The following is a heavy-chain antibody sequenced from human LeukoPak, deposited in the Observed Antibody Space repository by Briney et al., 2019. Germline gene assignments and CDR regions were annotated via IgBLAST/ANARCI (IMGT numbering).Heavy chain of an antibody. J-gene: IGHJ6*03. CDR1: GFTFDDYA. D-gene: IGHD2-2*01. Sequence: GGSLRLSCAASGFTFDDYAMHWVRQAPGKGLEWVSGISWNSGSIGYADSVKGRFTISRDNAKNSLYLQMNSLRDEDTALYYCANLGSAGCRRITSCSAYMGVWGKGTTVTVSS. CDR2: ISWNSGSI. CDR3: ANLGSAGCRRITSCSAYMGV. V-gene: IGHV3-9*01.